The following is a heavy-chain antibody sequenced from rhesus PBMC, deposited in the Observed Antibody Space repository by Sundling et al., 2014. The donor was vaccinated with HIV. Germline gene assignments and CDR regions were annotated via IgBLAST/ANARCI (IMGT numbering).Heavy chain of an antibody. CDR1: GGSISSSY. D-gene: IGHD6-31*01. V-gene: IGHV4-169*02. CDR3: ARDGAAVDF. Sequence: QLQLQESGPGLVKPSETLSVTCAVSGGSISSSYWSWIRQAPGKGLEWIGYIYGSGSSTDYNPSLKSRVTLSVDTSKNQLSLKLSSVTAADTAVYYCARDGAAVDFWGQGVLVTVSS. J-gene: IGHJ4*01. CDR2: IYGSGSST.